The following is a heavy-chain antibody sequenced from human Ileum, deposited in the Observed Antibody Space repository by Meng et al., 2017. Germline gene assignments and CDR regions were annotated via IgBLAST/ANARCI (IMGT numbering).Heavy chain of an antibody. CDR3: ARAPKYCTNAVCSRPLDS. CDR1: GCSISSGDYY. Sequence: QLQESGPRRVNPSQTLSLTCPVSGCSISSGDYYWSWVRQAPGKGPEWIGYIYSNGNTYSNPSLRGRLMISIDTSKNQFSLKLSSVTAADTAVYYCARAPKYCTNAVCSRPLDSWGQGTLVTVSS. D-gene: IGHD2-8*01. V-gene: IGHV4-30-4*01. J-gene: IGHJ4*02. CDR2: IYSNGNT.